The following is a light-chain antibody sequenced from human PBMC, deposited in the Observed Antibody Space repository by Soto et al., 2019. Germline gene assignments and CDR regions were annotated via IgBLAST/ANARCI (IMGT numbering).Light chain of an antibody. CDR2: GAS. V-gene: IGKV3D-15*01. CDR1: QSVSSY. J-gene: IGKJ5*01. Sequence: EIVLTQTRATLALSPGERATLSGRASQSVSSYLAWYQQKPCQAPRLLLYGASTRATGIPATFSGSGSGTEFTLTISNLQSEDFAVYFCQQYHNWPPITCGQGTRLDI. CDR3: QQYHNWPPIT.